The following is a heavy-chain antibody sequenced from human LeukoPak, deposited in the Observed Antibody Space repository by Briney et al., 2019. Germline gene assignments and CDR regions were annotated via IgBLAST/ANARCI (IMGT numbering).Heavy chain of an antibody. Sequence: EASVKVSCKASGYTFTSYGSSWVRQAPGQGLEWMGWISAYNGNTNYAQKLQGRVTMTTDTSTSTAYMELRSLRSDDTAVYYCARFTLDYYYDSSGYYYYFDYWGQGTLVTVSS. CDR3: ARFTLDYYYDSSGYYYYFDY. J-gene: IGHJ4*02. V-gene: IGHV1-18*01. D-gene: IGHD3-22*01. CDR2: ISAYNGNT. CDR1: GYTFTSYG.